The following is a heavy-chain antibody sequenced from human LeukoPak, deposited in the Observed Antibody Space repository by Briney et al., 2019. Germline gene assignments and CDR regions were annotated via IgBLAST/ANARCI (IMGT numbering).Heavy chain of an antibody. D-gene: IGHD2-21*02. V-gene: IGHV3-21*01. Sequence: GGSLRLSCAASGFTFSSYSMNWVRQAPGKGLEWVSSISSSSSYIYYADSVKGRLTISRDNAKNSLYLQMNSLRAEDTAVYYCARGSAAVTAIHGYYYGMDVWGQGTTVTVSS. CDR1: GFTFSSYS. CDR3: ARGSAAVTAIHGYYYGMDV. CDR2: ISSSSSYI. J-gene: IGHJ6*02.